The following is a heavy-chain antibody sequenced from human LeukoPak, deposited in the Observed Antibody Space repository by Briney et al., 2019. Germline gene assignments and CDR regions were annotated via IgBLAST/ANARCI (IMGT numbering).Heavy chain of an antibody. Sequence: ASVRVSCKASGYTFTAHYMHWVRQAPGQGLEWMGWINPNSGGTNYAQKFQGRVTMTRDTSINTAYMGLSRLGSDDTAVYFCARQSMTGNERGDDAFDIWGQGTMVTVSS. CDR3: ARQSMTGNERGDDAFDI. CDR1: GYTFTAHY. D-gene: IGHD3-9*01. V-gene: IGHV1-2*02. J-gene: IGHJ3*02. CDR2: INPNSGGT.